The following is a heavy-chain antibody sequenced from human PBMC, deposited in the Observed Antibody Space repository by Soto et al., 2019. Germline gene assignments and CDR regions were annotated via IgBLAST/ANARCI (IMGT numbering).Heavy chain of an antibody. D-gene: IGHD3-10*01. CDR3: ARDGAGEDPDY. Sequence: QVQLQESGPRLVKPSETLSLTCTVSGGSVSSGSYYWSWIRQPPGKGLEWIGYIYYSGSTNYNPSLKSRVTISVDTSKNQFSLKLSSVTAADTAVYYCARDGAGEDPDYWGQGTLVTVSS. CDR1: GGSVSSGSYY. V-gene: IGHV4-61*01. J-gene: IGHJ4*02. CDR2: IYYSGST.